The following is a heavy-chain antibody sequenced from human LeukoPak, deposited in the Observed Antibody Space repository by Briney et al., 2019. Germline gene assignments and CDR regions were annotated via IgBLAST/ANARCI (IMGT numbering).Heavy chain of an antibody. J-gene: IGHJ4*02. Sequence: KASETLSLTCSVSGDALSTYYWNWIRQIPGKGLEWIGYISYGTTDYNPSLKSRVTISVDTSKNEFSLRLTSVTAEDTAVYFRARDQAHSYGRYFDPWSQGTLVTVSS. V-gene: IGHV4-59*01. D-gene: IGHD5-18*01. CDR2: ISYGTT. CDR3: ARDQAHSYGRYFDP. CDR1: GDALSTYY.